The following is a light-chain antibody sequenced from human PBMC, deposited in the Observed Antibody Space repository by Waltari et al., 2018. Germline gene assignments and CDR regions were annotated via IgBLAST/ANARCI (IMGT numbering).Light chain of an antibody. Sequence: IVLTQSPATLSVSPGERATLSCRADQRISNNVAWYQQKPGQAPRLLIYYASTRATGIPDRFSGSGSGTEFILTITSLQAEDSAVYYCQQYSNWHDTFDPGTTLDIK. CDR2: YAS. J-gene: IGKJ3*01. CDR3: QQYSNWHDT. CDR1: QRISNN. V-gene: IGKV3-15*01.